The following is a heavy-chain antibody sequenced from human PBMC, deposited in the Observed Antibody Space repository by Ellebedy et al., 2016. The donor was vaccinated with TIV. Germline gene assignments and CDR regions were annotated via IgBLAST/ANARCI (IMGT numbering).Heavy chain of an antibody. CDR1: GVNVSSNY. CDR2: IYSDGST. V-gene: IGHV3-53*01. D-gene: IGHD1-26*01. Sequence: GESLKIPXAASGVNVSSNYMSWVRQAPGKGLEWVSIIYSDGSTYYADSVKGRFTLSRDISKNTLFLQMNSLRAEDTAVYYCARAKRGSYYSAFDIWGQGTMVTVSS. CDR3: ARAKRGSYYSAFDI. J-gene: IGHJ3*02.